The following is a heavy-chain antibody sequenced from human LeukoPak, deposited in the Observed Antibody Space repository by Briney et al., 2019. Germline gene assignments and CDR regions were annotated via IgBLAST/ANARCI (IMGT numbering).Heavy chain of an antibody. Sequence: GASVKVSCKASGYTFTSYGISWVRQAPGQGLEWMGWISAYNGNTNYAQKLQGRDTITTDTSTSTAYMYQRTLRSADTAVYYCARGGGSGWSGDRFDYWGQGTLVTVSS. D-gene: IGHD6-19*01. CDR3: ARGGGSGWSGDRFDY. CDR1: GYTFTSYG. CDR2: ISAYNGNT. V-gene: IGHV1-18*01. J-gene: IGHJ4*02.